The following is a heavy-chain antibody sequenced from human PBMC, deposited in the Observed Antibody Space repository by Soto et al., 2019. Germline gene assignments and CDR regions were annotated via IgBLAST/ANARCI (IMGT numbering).Heavy chain of an antibody. Sequence: QVQLVESGGGLVKPGGSLRLSCAASGFIFSGYHMSWIRQAPGKGLEWVSHIGTSDSYTNYADSVRGRFTISRDNAKTSLYLQMNSPRADDTAVYYCARGGSDFDYWGQGTLVTVSS. CDR2: IGTSDSYT. V-gene: IGHV3-11*06. J-gene: IGHJ4*02. CDR1: GFIFSGYH. D-gene: IGHD3-10*01. CDR3: ARGGSDFDY.